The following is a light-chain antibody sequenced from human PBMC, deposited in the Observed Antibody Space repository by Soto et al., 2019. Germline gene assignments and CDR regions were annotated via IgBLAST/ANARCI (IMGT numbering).Light chain of an antibody. CDR1: QSLSSD. CDR3: QQSYSIPLT. V-gene: IGKV1-39*01. Sequence: DIQMTQSPSSLSASVGDRVTITCRASQSLSSDLNWYQQKRGKAPKLLIYGAFSLQSGVPSRFSGSGSGTYFTLTISSLQPEDFATYYCQQSYSIPLTFGQGTKVEIK. CDR2: GAF. J-gene: IGKJ1*01.